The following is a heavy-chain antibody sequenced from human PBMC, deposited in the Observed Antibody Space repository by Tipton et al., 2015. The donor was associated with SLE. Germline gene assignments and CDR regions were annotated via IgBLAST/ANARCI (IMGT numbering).Heavy chain of an antibody. V-gene: IGHV4-61*01. D-gene: IGHD5-24*01. CDR1: GGSISSSSYY. J-gene: IGHJ4*02. Sequence: TLSLTCTVSGGSISSSSYYWGWIRQPPGKGLEWIGYIYYSGSTNYNPSLKSRVTISVDTSKNQFSLKLSSVTAADTAVYYCAREGGYNHFDYWGQGTLVTVSS. CDR2: IYYSGST. CDR3: AREGGYNHFDY.